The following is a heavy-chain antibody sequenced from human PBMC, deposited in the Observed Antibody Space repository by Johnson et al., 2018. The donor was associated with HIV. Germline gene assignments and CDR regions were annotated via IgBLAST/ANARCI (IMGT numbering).Heavy chain of an antibody. CDR1: GFTVSSNY. CDR2: INWNGGST. V-gene: IGHV3-20*04. J-gene: IGHJ3*02. D-gene: IGHD6-19*01. Sequence: MQLVESGGGLVQPGGSLRLSCAASGFTVSSNYMSWVRQAPGKGLEWVSGINWNGGSTGYADSVKGRFTISRDNAKNSLYLQMNSLRAEDTALDYCARFLAGTAMVGDAFDIWGQGTMVTVSS. CDR3: ARFLAGTAMVGDAFDI.